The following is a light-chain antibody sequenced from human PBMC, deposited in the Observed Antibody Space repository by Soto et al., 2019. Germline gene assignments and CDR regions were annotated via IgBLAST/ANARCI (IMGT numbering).Light chain of an antibody. V-gene: IGKV1-39*01. CDR2: AAS. Sequence: DMEMTQSPSSLSAFVGDRVTITCRASQSISNYLNWYQHKPGKVPKLLIYAASSLQSGVPTRFSGSASGKDFTLTINRLQPEDFATYYCQQSYGTLLTFGGGTKIEIK. J-gene: IGKJ4*01. CDR3: QQSYGTLLT. CDR1: QSISNY.